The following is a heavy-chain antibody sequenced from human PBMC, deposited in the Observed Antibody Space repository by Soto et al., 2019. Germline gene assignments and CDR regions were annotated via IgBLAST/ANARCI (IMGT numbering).Heavy chain of an antibody. CDR3: ASVPIWCGSSSCYTEGFDS. J-gene: IGHJ4*02. D-gene: IGHD2-2*01. V-gene: IGHV3-23*01. Sequence: EVQLLDSGGGWVQPGGSLRLSCVASGFVFSDYAMSWVRHAPGKGLEWVSAISAGGSDTYYADSVKGRFTVSRVNSKNTLYLQMNTLRAEDTAIYYCASVPIWCGSSSCYTEGFDSWGQGNLVTVSS. CDR2: ISAGGSDT. CDR1: GFVFSDYA.